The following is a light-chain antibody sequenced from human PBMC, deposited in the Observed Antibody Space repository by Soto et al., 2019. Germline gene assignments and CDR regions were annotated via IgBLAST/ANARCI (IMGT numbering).Light chain of an antibody. CDR2: EDA. V-gene: IGLV2-23*01. Sequence: QSALTQPAAVSGSPGQSITISCTGTSRDVGSYNRTSWYLHHPCKAPKLMIYEDATRPSGVSDRVSGSKSVNTASLTISGLQAAEEAYYYCCSYAGSSTVVCGGGTKLTVL. CDR1: SRDVGSYNR. CDR3: CSYAGSSTVV. J-gene: IGLJ2*01.